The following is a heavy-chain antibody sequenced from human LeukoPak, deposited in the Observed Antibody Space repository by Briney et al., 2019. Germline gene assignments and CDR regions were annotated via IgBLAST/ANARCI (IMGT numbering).Heavy chain of an antibody. CDR3: AKVSAGVWGNIGL. Sequence: GGSLRLSCEASGFTFSNYGMHWVRQAPGKGLEWVAVIWYDGSNDYYADSVKGRFTISRDNSKNTLYLQMNSLRAEDTAVYYCAKVSAGVWGNIGLWGQGTLVTVSS. V-gene: IGHV3-33*06. D-gene: IGHD3-16*01. CDR2: IWYDGSND. J-gene: IGHJ4*02. CDR1: GFTFSNYG.